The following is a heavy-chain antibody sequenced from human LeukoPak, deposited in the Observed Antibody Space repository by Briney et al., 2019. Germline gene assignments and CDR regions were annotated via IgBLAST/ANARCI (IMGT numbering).Heavy chain of an antibody. Sequence: SCKASGYTFTGYYMHWVRQAPGKGLEWVAFIRYDGSNKYYADSVKGRFTISRDNSKNTLYLQMNSLRAEDTAVYYCAKDEGQDYYGSGSYYLGPNWFDPWGQGTLVTVSS. V-gene: IGHV3-30*02. CDR3: AKDEGQDYYGSGSYYLGPNWFDP. D-gene: IGHD3-10*01. CDR1: GYTFTGYY. J-gene: IGHJ5*02. CDR2: IRYDGSNK.